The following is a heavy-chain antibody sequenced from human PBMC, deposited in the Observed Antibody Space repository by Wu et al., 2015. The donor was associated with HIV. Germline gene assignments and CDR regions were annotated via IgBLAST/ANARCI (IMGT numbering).Heavy chain of an antibody. V-gene: IGHV1-2*02. Sequence: QVQLVQSGAEVKKPGASVKVSCKASGYIFTGYYMHWVRQAPGQGLEWMGWSNPHSGDTKGAQKFQGRVTMTRDTSISTAYMELSRLRSDDTAVYYCARDFSGYYYYMDVWGKGTTVTVSS. CDR3: ARDFSGYYYYMDV. D-gene: IGHD3-10*01. CDR2: SNPHSGDT. J-gene: IGHJ6*03. CDR1: GYIFTGYY.